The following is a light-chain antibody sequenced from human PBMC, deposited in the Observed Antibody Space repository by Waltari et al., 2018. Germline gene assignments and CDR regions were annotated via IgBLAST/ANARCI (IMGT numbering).Light chain of an antibody. CDR3: QQYCTIPIT. CDR2: WAS. J-gene: IGKJ5*01. CDR1: QRVLYSSNSKDY. V-gene: IGKV4-1*01. Sequence: DIVMTQSPDSLAVPLGERATITCKSSQRVLYSSNSKDYLAWYQQKPGQPPKLLIYWASTRESGVPDRFSGSGSGTDFTLTISSLQAEDVAVYYCQQYCTIPITFGQGTRLEIK.